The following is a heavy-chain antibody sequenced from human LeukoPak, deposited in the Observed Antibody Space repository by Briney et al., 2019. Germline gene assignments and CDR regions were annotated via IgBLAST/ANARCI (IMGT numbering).Heavy chain of an antibody. Sequence: KPSETLSLTCVVYGVSFSGYYWSWLRQPPGKGLEWIGEIDHSGTTNYNPSLKSRVTMSVDTSKNQFSLMVSSVTAADTAVYYCATGRNGVVPAPILGVGPWYNYHYMDVWGKGTTVTVSS. CDR3: ATGRNGVVPAPILGVGPWYNYHYMDV. D-gene: IGHD2-2*02. CDR1: GVSFSGYY. CDR2: IDHSGTT. V-gene: IGHV4-34*01. J-gene: IGHJ6*03.